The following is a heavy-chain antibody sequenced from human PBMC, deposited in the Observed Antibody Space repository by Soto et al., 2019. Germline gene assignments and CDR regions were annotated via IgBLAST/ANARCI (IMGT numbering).Heavy chain of an antibody. CDR2: MSSDGSIT. D-gene: IGHD3-16*01. CDR3: ARGPGGFSPCGMDV. Sequence: GGSLRLSCAASGFTFISYWMHWVRQAPGKGLEWVSRMSSDGSITSYADCVKGRFTISRDNAKDTVYLQMNSLRAEDTALYYCARGPGGFSPCGMDVWGQGTTVTVSS. V-gene: IGHV3-74*01. CDR1: GFTFISYW. J-gene: IGHJ6*02.